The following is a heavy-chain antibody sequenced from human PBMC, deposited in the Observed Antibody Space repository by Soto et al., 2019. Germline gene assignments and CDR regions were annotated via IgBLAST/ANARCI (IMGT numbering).Heavy chain of an antibody. J-gene: IGHJ4*02. D-gene: IGHD6-13*01. Sequence: SETLSFTSTLSGCSISSSTYSWCSSRQPPGKGLEWIGSIDYSASTYHNRSLTSPVTIFADTSKNQFSLKLSSVTAVDTAVYYCARRQSSSWYGLWGQGTLVTVSS. CDR1: GCSISSSTYS. CDR3: ARRQSSSWYGL. V-gene: IGHV4-39*01. CDR2: IDYSAST.